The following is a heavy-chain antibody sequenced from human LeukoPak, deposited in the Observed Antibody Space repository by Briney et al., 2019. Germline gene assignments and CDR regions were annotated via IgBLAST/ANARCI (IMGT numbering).Heavy chain of an antibody. Sequence: GGSLRLSCAASELTFSSYSMNWVRQAPGKGLQWVSSISSSSTYIYYADSVQGRFTTSRDNAKNSLYLQMNSLRAEDTAVYYCVRDSHCSTTSCYMPGDYWGQGTLVTVSS. J-gene: IGHJ4*02. CDR3: VRDSHCSTTSCYMPGDY. D-gene: IGHD2-2*02. CDR1: ELTFSSYS. CDR2: ISSSSTYI. V-gene: IGHV3-21*01.